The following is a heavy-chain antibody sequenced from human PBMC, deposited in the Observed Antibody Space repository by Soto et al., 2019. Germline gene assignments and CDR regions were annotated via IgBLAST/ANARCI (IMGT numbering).Heavy chain of an antibody. CDR2: IYPGDSDT. D-gene: IGHD2-2*01. J-gene: IGHJ4*02. CDR1: GYSFTSYW. V-gene: IGHV5-51*01. Sequence: LGESLKISCKGSGYSFTSYWIGWVRQMPGKGLEWMGIIYPGDSDTRYSPSFQGQVTISADKSISTAYLQWSSLKASDTAMYYCARHASGVPAAKIGDYWGQGTLVTVSS. CDR3: ARHASGVPAAKIGDY.